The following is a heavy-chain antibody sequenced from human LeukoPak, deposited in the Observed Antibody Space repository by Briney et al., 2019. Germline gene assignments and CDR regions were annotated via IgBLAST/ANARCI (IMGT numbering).Heavy chain of an antibody. J-gene: IGHJ4*02. D-gene: IGHD1-1*01. Sequence: GGSLRLSCAASGFTFSSYAMTWVRQAPGKGLEWVSAISGSGGSTYYADSVKGRFTISRDNSKNTLYLQMYSLRAEDTAVYYCARDGSRQHGRRTGNYFDYWGQGTLVTVSS. V-gene: IGHV3-23*01. CDR3: ARDGSRQHGRRTGNYFDY. CDR1: GFTFSSYA. CDR2: ISGSGGST.